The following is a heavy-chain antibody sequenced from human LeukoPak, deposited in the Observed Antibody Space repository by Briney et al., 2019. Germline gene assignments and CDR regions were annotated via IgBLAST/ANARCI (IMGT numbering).Heavy chain of an antibody. CDR1: GFTFSSYW. V-gene: IGHV3-7*03. J-gene: IGHJ4*02. Sequence: GGSLRLSCAASGFTFSSYWMSWVRQAPGKGLEWVANIKQDGSEKYYVDSVKGRFTISRDNAKNSLYLQINSLRAEDTAVYYCARRLNYDYVWGSYRHNGYYFDYWGQGTLVTVSS. D-gene: IGHD3-16*02. CDR2: IKQDGSEK. CDR3: ARRLNYDYVWGSYRHNGYYFDY.